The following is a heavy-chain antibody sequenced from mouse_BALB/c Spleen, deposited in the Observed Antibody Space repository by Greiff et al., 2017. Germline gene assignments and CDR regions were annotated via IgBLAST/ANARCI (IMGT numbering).Heavy chain of an antibody. D-gene: IGHD1-1*01. CDR1: GYTFTSYT. Sequence: VKLQESGAELARPGASVKMSCKASGYTFTSYTMHWVKQRPGQGLEWIGYINPSSGYTNYNQKFKDKATLTADKSSSTAYMQLSSLTSEDSAVYYCARGYYYGSSYGKVDYWGQGTSVTVSS. CDR2: INPSSGYT. J-gene: IGHJ4*01. CDR3: ARGYYYGSSYGKVDY. V-gene: IGHV1-4*01.